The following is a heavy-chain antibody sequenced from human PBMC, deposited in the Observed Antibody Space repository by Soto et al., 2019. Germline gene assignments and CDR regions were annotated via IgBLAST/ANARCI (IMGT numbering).Heavy chain of an antibody. CDR3: ASAHYGWGSYGSFDY. D-gene: IGHD3-10*01. Sequence: EVQLVESGGGLVQPGGSLRLSCAASGFTFSSYEMNWVRQAPGKGLAWVSYISSSGSTIYYADSVKGRFTISRDNAKNSQYLLMNSLRDEDTAVYYCASAHYGWGSYGSFDYWGQGSVVTVSS. V-gene: IGHV3-48*03. CDR2: ISSSGSTI. CDR1: GFTFSSYE. J-gene: IGHJ4*02.